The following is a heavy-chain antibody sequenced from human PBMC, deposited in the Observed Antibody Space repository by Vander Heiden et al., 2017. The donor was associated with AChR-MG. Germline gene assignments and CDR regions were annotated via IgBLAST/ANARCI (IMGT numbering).Heavy chain of an antibody. V-gene: IGHV3-23*01. Sequence: EVQLLESGGGLVQPGGSLRLSCAASGFPFRSYAMSWVRQAPGKGLEWVSAISGSGGSTYYADSVKGRFTISRDNSKNTLYLQMNSLRAEDTAVYYCAKVYDFWSGSEKGYWGQGTLVTVSS. CDR2: ISGSGGST. D-gene: IGHD3-3*01. CDR3: AKVYDFWSGSEKGY. J-gene: IGHJ4*02. CDR1: GFPFRSYA.